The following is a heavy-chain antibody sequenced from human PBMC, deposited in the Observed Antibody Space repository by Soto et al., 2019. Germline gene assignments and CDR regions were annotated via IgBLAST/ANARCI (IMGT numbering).Heavy chain of an antibody. CDR1: GFTFSNFW. D-gene: IGHD3-10*01. Sequence: LRLSCAASGFTFSNFWMTWVRQAPGKGLEWVANIKKDGSEQYYVDSVKGRFTVSRDNAKNSVDLQMNSLRPEDTGVYYCASGNYYNGMDVWGQGTTVTVSS. CDR3: ASGNYYNGMDV. V-gene: IGHV3-7*01. J-gene: IGHJ6*02. CDR2: IKKDGSEQ.